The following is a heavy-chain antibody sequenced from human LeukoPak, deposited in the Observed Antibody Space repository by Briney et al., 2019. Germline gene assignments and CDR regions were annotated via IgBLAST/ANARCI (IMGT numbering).Heavy chain of an antibody. CDR1: GDSVSSNGAA. V-gene: IGHV6-1*01. Sequence: SQTLTLTCAISGDSVSSNGAAWNWIRQSPSRGLEWLGRTYYRSKWYNDYAVSVKSRITINPDTSKNQFSLQLNSVTPEDTAVYYCARETYYYDSSGYPRAFDYWGQGTLVTVSS. J-gene: IGHJ4*02. CDR2: TYYRSKWYN. CDR3: ARETYYYDSSGYPRAFDY. D-gene: IGHD3-22*01.